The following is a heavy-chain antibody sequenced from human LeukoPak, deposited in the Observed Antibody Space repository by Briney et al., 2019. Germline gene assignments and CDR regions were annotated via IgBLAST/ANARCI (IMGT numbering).Heavy chain of an antibody. J-gene: IGHJ6*02. Sequence: PGGSLRLSCAASGFTFSSYAMSWVRQAPGKGLEWVSAISGSGGSTYYADSVKGRFTISRDNSKNTLYLQMNSLRAEDTAVYYCAKDFGSTVEPTYYGFWSGYRFYGMDVWGQGTTVTVSS. V-gene: IGHV3-23*01. CDR1: GFTFSSYA. CDR2: ISGSGGST. D-gene: IGHD3-3*01. CDR3: AKDFGSTVEPTYYGFWSGYRFYGMDV.